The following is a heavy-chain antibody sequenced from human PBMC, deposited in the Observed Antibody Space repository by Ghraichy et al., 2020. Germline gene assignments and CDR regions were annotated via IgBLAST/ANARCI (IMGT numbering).Heavy chain of an antibody. CDR1: GYTFTGYY. D-gene: IGHD2-15*01. CDR2: INPNSGGA. CDR3: ARDDGKAGLDV. J-gene: IGHJ6*02. V-gene: IGHV1-2*06. Sequence: ASVKVSCKASGYTFTGYYIHWVRQAPGQGLEWMGRINPNSGGADYAQNFQGRVTMTRDTSISTAYMELSRLTSDDPAVYYCARDDGKAGLDVWGQGTTVTVSS.